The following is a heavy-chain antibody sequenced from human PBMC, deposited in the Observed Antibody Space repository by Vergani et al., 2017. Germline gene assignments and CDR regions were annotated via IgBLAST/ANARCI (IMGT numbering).Heavy chain of an antibody. CDR2: IRPYTGHT. D-gene: IGHD1-1*01. J-gene: IGHJ3*01. Sequence: QVQLVQSGAELKKPGASVSVSCKGSSHTFQTYGISWVRQAPGKGLEWMSWIRPYTGHTIYAQKFQDRVTMTADTSTNTAYMELRSLRSDDTAVYFCARVAPSNSEFTPTAFDVWGQGTMVNVSS. V-gene: IGHV1-18*01. CDR1: SHTFQTYG. CDR3: ARVAPSNSEFTPTAFDV.